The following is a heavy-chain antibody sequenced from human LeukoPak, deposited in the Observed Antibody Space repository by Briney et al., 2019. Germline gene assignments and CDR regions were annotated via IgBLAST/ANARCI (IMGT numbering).Heavy chain of an antibody. CDR1: GGFISSYY. CDR2: IYYSGST. V-gene: IGHV4-59*01. J-gene: IGHJ6*03. Sequence: SETLSLTCTVSGGFISSYYWSWIRQPPGKGLEWIGYIYYSGSTNYNPSLKSRVTISVDTSKNQFSLKLSSVTAADTAVYYCARAYYYDSSSYFLYYYYYYMDVWGKGTTVTVSS. CDR3: ARAYYYDSSSYFLYYYYYYMDV. D-gene: IGHD3-22*01.